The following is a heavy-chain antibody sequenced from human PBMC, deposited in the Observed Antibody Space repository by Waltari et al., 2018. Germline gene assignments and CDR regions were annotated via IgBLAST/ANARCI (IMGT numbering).Heavy chain of an antibody. D-gene: IGHD6-19*01. J-gene: IGHJ4*02. CDR1: GFTCSSYS. V-gene: IGHV3-48*04. Sequence: EVQLVESGGGLVQPGGSLRLSCAASGFTCSSYSMNWVRQAPGKGLEWVSYISSSSSTIYYADSVKGRFTISRDNAKNSLYLQMNSLRAEDTAVYYCAREMAVAGKGNDYWGQGTLVTVSS. CDR2: ISSSSSTI. CDR3: AREMAVAGKGNDY.